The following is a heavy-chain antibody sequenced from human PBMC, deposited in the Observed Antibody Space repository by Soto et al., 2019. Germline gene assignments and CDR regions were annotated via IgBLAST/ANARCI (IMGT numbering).Heavy chain of an antibody. CDR2: IYYSGST. CDR3: AREPGIPLTGYWLGHYFDE. J-gene: IGHJ4*02. V-gene: IGHV4-30-4*01. Sequence: PSETLSLTCTVSGGSISSGDYYWSWIRQPPGKGLEWIGYIYYSGSTYYNPSLKSRVTISVDTSKNQFSLKLSSVTAADTAVYYCAREPGIPLTGYWLGHYFDEWGQGTLVTVSS. D-gene: IGHD3-9*01. CDR1: GGSISSGDYY.